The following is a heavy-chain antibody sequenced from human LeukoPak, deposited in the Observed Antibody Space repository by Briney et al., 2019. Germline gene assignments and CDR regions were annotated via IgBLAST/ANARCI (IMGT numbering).Heavy chain of an antibody. V-gene: IGHV3-74*03. CDR3: VKGGHKLDIQTTHYYYGLDV. D-gene: IGHD5-12*01. CDR2: VENDASRT. CDR1: GFTLSDHW. J-gene: IGHJ6*02. Sequence: GGSLRLSCVASGFTLSDHWMYWVRQGPSRGLAQVSRVENDASRTTYADSVKGRFTISRDDAKNTMYLQMNSLRVEDTAVYYCVKGGHKLDIQTTHYYYGLDVWGQGTTVAVS.